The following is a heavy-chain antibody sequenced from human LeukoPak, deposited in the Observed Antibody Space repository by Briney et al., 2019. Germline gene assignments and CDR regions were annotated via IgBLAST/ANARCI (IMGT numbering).Heavy chain of an antibody. V-gene: IGHV3-30*02. J-gene: IGHJ4*02. D-gene: IGHD3-22*01. CDR1: GFTFSSYG. CDR3: AKDLNTMIVPIFDY. Sequence: GGSLRLSCAASGFTFSSYGMHWVRQAPGKGLEWVAFIRYDGSNKYYADSVKGRFTISRDNSKNTLYLQMNSLRAEDTAVYYYAKDLNTMIVPIFDYWGQGTLVTVSS. CDR2: IRYDGSNK.